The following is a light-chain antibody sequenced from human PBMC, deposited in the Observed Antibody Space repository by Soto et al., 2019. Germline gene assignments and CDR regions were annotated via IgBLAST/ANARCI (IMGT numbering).Light chain of an antibody. J-gene: IGKJ1*01. CDR3: LQHNSYTWT. Sequence: VIWMTQSPSLLSVSTGDRFTLSCRMSQGISSYLDWYHKKTGKAPKRLIYAASSLQSGVPSRLRGSGYGTELTITISSMQTEDFETYYCLQHNSYTWTFGHGTKVDIK. CDR2: AAS. CDR1: QGISSY. V-gene: IGKV1D-8*03.